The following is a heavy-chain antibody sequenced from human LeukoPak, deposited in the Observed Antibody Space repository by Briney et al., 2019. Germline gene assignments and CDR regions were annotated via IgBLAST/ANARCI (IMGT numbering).Heavy chain of an antibody. D-gene: IGHD2-2*01. CDR3: ARVRYCSSTSCYLSDY. V-gene: IGHV1-69*01. Sequence: SVKVSCKASGGTFSSYAISWVRQAPGQGLEWMGGIIPIFGTANYAQKFQGRVTITADESTSTAYMELSGLRSEDTAVYYCARVRYCSSTSCYLSDYWGQGTLVTVSS. CDR1: GGTFSSYA. J-gene: IGHJ4*02. CDR2: IIPIFGTA.